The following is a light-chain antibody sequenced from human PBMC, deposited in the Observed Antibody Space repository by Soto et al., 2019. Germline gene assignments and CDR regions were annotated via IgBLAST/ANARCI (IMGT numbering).Light chain of an antibody. Sequence: DIVMTQSPLSLPVTPGEPASISCRSSQSLLNRNGQNCLDWYLQKPGQSPQLLIHMGFIRASGVPDRFSGSGSGTYFTLTISRVEAEDVGVYYCMQALESPPTFGGGTNAEIK. CDR1: QSLLNRNGQNC. CDR2: MGF. V-gene: IGKV2-28*01. CDR3: MQALESPPT. J-gene: IGKJ4*01.